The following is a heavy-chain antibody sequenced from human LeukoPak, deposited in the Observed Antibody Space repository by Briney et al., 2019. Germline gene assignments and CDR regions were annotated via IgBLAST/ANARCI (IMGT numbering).Heavy chain of an antibody. Sequence: SETLSLTCTVSGGSISSYYWTWIRQPPGKELEWIGYIYKSGSTNYNPSLQSRVSMSVDTSNNQISLKLTSVTAADTAVYYCARRATTGPPYYLDCWGQGTLVTVSS. CDR2: IYKSGST. CDR1: GGSISSYY. J-gene: IGHJ4*02. D-gene: IGHD1-26*01. CDR3: ARRATTGPPYYLDC. V-gene: IGHV4-59*08.